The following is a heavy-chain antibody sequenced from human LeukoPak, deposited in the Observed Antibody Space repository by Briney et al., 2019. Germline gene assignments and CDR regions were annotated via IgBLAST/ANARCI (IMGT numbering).Heavy chain of an antibody. J-gene: IGHJ6*02. V-gene: IGHV3-9*01. D-gene: IGHD2-15*01. CDR3: SRSGVAYYYYYGMDV. CDR1: GFTFDDYA. CDR2: ISWNSGSI. Sequence: PGRSLRLSCAASGFTFDDYAMHWVRHAPGKGLEWVSGISWNSGSIGYADSVKGRFTISRDNAKNSLYLQMNSLRAEDTALYYCSRSGVAYYYYYGMDVWGQGTTVTVSS.